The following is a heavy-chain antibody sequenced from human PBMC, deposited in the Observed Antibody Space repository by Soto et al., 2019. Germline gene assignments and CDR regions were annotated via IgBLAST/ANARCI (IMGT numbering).Heavy chain of an antibody. J-gene: IGHJ5*02. CDR3: ARDAISMVRGTNTWLDP. V-gene: IGHV3-23*01. Sequence: PGGSLRLSCAASGFTFSNYAMSWVRQAPGKGLEWVSAISGGGISTYYADSVRGRFTISRDNSRNTLYLRMNRLRAEDTAVYYCARDAISMVRGTNTWLDPCGQGPRVTVYS. CDR1: GFTFSNYA. CDR2: ISGGGIST. D-gene: IGHD3-10*01.